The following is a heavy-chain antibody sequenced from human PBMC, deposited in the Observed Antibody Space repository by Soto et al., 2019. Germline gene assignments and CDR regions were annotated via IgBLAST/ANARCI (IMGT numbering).Heavy chain of an antibody. CDR2: IIPIFGTA. V-gene: IGHV1-69*01. D-gene: IGHD2-2*01. Sequence: QVQLVQSGAEVQKPGSSVKVSCKASGGTFSSYAISWVRQAPGQGLEWMGGIIPIFGTANYAQKFQGRVTITADESTSTAYMELSSRRSAGTAVYYCARGPEGCSSTSCELDYWGQGTLVTVSS. CDR3: ARGPEGCSSTSCELDY. CDR1: GGTFSSYA. J-gene: IGHJ4*02.